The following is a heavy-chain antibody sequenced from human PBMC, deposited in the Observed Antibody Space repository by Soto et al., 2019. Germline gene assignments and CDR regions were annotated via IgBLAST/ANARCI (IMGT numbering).Heavy chain of an antibody. V-gene: IGHV4-59*01. J-gene: IGHJ5*02. CDR1: GGTISSYY. D-gene: IGHD5-12*01. Sequence: SETLSLTCTVSGGTISSYYWSWIRQPPGKGLEWIGYIYYSGSTNYNPSLKSRVTISVDTSKNEFSLTLSSVTAADTAVYYCARGGAARWLQSHNWFEPWGKRPRVAVAS. CDR2: IYYSGST. CDR3: ARGGAARWLQSHNWFEP.